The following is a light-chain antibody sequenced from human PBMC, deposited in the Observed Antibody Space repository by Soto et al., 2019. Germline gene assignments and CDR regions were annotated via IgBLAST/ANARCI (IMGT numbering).Light chain of an antibody. CDR2: AAS. CDR3: QQSYSTPPT. Sequence: DIQMTQSPSTLSASVGDRVTITCRASQSISSWLAWYQQKPGKAPNLLIYAASSLQGGVPSRFTGSGSGTDFTLTISSLQPEDFATYYCQQSYSTPPTFGGGTKVDIK. J-gene: IGKJ4*01. CDR1: QSISSW. V-gene: IGKV1-39*01.